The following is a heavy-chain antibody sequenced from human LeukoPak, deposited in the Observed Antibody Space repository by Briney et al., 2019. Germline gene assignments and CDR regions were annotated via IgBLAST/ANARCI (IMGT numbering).Heavy chain of an antibody. D-gene: IGHD3-22*01. CDR3: ARLGRYYYDSSGYLSAIDY. CDR2: IYYSGST. J-gene: IGHJ4*02. Sequence: SETLSLTCTVSGGSISSSSYYWGWIRQPPGKGLEWIGSIYYSGSTYYNPSLKSRVTISVDTSKNQFSLKLSSVTAAGTAVYYCARLGRYYYDSSGYLSAIDYWGQGTLVTVSS. V-gene: IGHV4-39*01. CDR1: GGSISSSSYY.